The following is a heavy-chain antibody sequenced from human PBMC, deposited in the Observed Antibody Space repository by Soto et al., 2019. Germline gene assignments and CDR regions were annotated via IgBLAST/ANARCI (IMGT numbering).Heavy chain of an antibody. CDR3: AGETWDDFWSGYYTESLHLYGMDV. CDR2: ISYDGSNK. CDR1: GFTFSSYG. Sequence: GGSLSLSCAASGFTFSSYGMHWVRQAPGKGLEWVAVISYDGSNKYYADSVKGRFTISRDNSKNTLYLQMNSLRAEDTAVYYCAGETWDDFWSGYYTESLHLYGMDVWGQGTTVTVSS. D-gene: IGHD3-3*01. V-gene: IGHV3-30*03. J-gene: IGHJ6*02.